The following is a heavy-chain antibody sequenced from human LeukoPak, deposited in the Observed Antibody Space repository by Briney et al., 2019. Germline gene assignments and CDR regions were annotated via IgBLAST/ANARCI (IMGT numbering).Heavy chain of an antibody. J-gene: IGHJ4*02. Sequence: PGGSLRLPCAASGFSFSSYGMHWVRQAPGQGLEWVAVIPYDGSNKYYADSVKGRFIISRDNSKNTLYLQMNSLRAEDTAVYYCAKGRSYYYDSSDYWGQGTLVTVSS. CDR2: IPYDGSNK. D-gene: IGHD3-22*01. V-gene: IGHV3-30*18. CDR3: AKGRSYYYDSSDY. CDR1: GFSFSSYG.